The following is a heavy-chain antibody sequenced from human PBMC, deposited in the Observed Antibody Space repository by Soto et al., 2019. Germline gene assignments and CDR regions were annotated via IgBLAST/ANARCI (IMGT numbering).Heavy chain of an antibody. CDR3: AKPRHGVTKGGFHY. V-gene: IGHV3-23*01. CDR1: GFTFSSYT. Sequence: GSLRLSCAASGFTFSSYTMNWVRQAPGKGLEWVSAISGSGDSTYYADSVKGRFTISRDNSKNTLFVQMNSLRAEDTAVYYCAKPRHGVTKGGFHYWGQGTLVTVSS. D-gene: IGHD4-17*01. J-gene: IGHJ4*02. CDR2: ISGSGDST.